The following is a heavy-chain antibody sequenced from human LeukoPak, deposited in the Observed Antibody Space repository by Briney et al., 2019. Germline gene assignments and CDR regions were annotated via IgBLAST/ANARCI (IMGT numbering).Heavy chain of an antibody. CDR2: ISGSGGST. Sequence: GGSLRLSCAASGFTFSSYAMSWVRQAPGKGVEWVSAISGSGGSTYYADSVKGRFTISRDNSKNTLYLQMNSLRAEDTAVYYCAKDSNWGSDYYFDYWGQGTLVTVSS. CDR1: GFTFSSYA. CDR3: AKDSNWGSDYYFDY. D-gene: IGHD7-27*01. V-gene: IGHV3-23*01. J-gene: IGHJ4*02.